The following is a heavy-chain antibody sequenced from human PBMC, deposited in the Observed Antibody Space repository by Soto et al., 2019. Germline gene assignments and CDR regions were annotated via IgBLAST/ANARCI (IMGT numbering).Heavy chain of an antibody. V-gene: IGHV4-39*01. CDR3: ARRYCGSGSYYSNWFDP. Sequence: SETLSLTCTVSGGSISSSSYYWGWIRQPPGKGLEWIGSIYYSGSTYYNPSLKSRVTISVDTSKNQFSLKLSSVTAADTAVYYCARRYCGSGSYYSNWFDPWGQGTLVTVSS. CDR1: GGSISSSSYY. J-gene: IGHJ5*02. CDR2: IYYSGST. D-gene: IGHD3-10*01.